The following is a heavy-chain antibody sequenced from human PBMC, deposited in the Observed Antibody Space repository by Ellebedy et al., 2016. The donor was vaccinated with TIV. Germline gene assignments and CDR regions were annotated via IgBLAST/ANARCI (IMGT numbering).Heavy chain of an antibody. CDR3: PRTYGYSYGYTNYFDY. Sequence: MPSETLSLTCTVSDGSISSSSYYWGWIRQPPGKGLEWTGIIYYSGSTYYNPSIKSRVTISVDTSKNQFSLNLSSVTAADTAVYYCPRTYGYSYGYTNYFDYWGQGTLVTVSS. J-gene: IGHJ4*02. CDR1: DGSISSSSYY. V-gene: IGHV4-39*01. CDR2: IYYSGST. D-gene: IGHD5-18*01.